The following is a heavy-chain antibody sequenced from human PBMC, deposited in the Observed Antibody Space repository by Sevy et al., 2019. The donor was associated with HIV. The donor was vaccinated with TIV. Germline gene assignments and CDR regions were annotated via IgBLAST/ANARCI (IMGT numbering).Heavy chain of an antibody. CDR3: AREWVPPGPLIDNYGMDV. CDR1: GFTFRSYD. CDR2: VRYDGGNE. D-gene: IGHD1-26*01. Sequence: GGSLRLSCAASGFTFRSYDMHWVRQAPGKGLEWVAIVRYDGGNEQYADSVKGRFTISRDNSRNTLHLQMNSLRAEDTAVYFCAREWVPPGPLIDNYGMDVWGKGTTVTVSS. J-gene: IGHJ6*04. V-gene: IGHV3-33*01.